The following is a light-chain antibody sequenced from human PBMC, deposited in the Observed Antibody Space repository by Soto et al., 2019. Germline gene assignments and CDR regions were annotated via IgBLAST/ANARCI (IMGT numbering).Light chain of an antibody. CDR3: CSYTYNYVV. J-gene: IGLJ2*01. CDR2: DVS. CDR1: SSHVGGYKY. Sequence: QSALTQSRSVSGSPGQSVTISCTETSSHVGGYKYVSWYQQHPGKAPKLMIYDVSKRPSGVPDRFSGSKSGNTASLTISGLQAEDEADYSCCSYTYNYVVFGGGTKLTVL. V-gene: IGLV2-11*01.